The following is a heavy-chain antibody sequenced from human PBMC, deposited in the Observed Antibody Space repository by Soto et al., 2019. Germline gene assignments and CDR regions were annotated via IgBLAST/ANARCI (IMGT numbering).Heavy chain of an antibody. D-gene: IGHD6-19*01. J-gene: IGHJ2*01. Sequence: QVQLVESGGGVVQPGKSLRLSCAASGFTFSTYGMHWVRQAPGKGLEWVAVIYYDGSIKYYADAVQGRFTISRDNSKNTLYLEMSPRRADDTAMYYCARGPPYSSSWRWYFDLWGRGNLVTVSS. CDR2: IYYDGSIK. CDR1: GFTFSTYG. CDR3: ARGPPYSSSWRWYFDL. V-gene: IGHV3-33*01.